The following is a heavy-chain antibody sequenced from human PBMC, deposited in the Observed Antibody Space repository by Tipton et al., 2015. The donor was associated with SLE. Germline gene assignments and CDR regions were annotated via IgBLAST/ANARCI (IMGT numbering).Heavy chain of an antibody. CDR2: IYYSGTT. D-gene: IGHD6-19*01. V-gene: IGHV4-39*01. CDR1: GGSISSSSYY. CDR3: ARQRLSWLADH. J-gene: IGHJ4*02. Sequence: SLTCTVSGGSISSSSYYWGWIRQPPGKGLEWIGRIYYSGTTYYNPSLKTRITISVDTSKIQFSLRLTSVTAADTAIYYCARQRLSWLADHWGQGTLVTVSS.